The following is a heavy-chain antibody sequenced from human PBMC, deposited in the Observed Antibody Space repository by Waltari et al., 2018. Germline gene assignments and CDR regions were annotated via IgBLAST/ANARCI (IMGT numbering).Heavy chain of an antibody. Sequence: EVQLVESGGGLIQPGGSVRLSCAVAGFSVSSNYMIWVRQAPGRGLEWVSAMYSDGTTYHADSVKGRFALSTDNSTNTLYLQMNSLRTEDTAVYYCTKADSGWKYFQFWRQGTRVTVSS. V-gene: IGHV3-53*05. D-gene: IGHD6-19*01. CDR2: MYSDGTT. CDR1: GFSVSSNY. J-gene: IGHJ1*01. CDR3: TKADSGWKYFQF.